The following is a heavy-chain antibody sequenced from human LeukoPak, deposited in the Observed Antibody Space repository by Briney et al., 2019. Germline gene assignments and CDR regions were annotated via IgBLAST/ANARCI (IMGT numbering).Heavy chain of an antibody. CDR1: GGSISSGGYS. D-gene: IGHD2-21*02. J-gene: IGHJ3*02. CDR3: ARKTTAGPTKAAFDI. V-gene: IGHV4-30-2*01. Sequence: ASETLSLTCAVSGGSISSGGYSWSWIRQPPGKGLEWIGYIYHSGSTYYNPSLKSRVTISVDRSKNQFSLKLSPVTAVDTAVYYCARKTTAGPTKAAFDIWGQGTMVAVST. CDR2: IYHSGST.